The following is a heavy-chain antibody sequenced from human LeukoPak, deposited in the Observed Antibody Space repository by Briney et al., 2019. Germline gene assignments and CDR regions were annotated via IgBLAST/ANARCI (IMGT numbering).Heavy chain of an antibody. D-gene: IGHD6-13*01. Sequence: GGSLRLSCAASGFSFSTYWMYWVRQAPGKGLVWVSRINKDGSSTNYADSVKGRFTISRDNAKNTVYLQMNSLRAEDTAVYYCARGVRGSSWLSFDYWGQGTLVIVSS. CDR3: ARGVRGSSWLSFDY. CDR2: INKDGSST. V-gene: IGHV3-74*01. CDR1: GFSFSTYW. J-gene: IGHJ4*02.